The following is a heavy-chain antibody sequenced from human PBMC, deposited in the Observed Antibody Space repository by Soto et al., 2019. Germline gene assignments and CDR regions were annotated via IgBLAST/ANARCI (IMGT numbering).Heavy chain of an antibody. CDR2: IYPGDSDT. V-gene: IGHV5-51*01. D-gene: IGHD3-3*01. Sequence: PGESLKISCKGSGYSFTSYWIGWVRQMPGKGLEWMGIIYPGDSDTRYSPSLQGQVTISADKSISTAYLQWSSLKASDTAMYYCARDRVYYDFWSGLYYYYYYGMDVWGQGTTVTVSS. J-gene: IGHJ6*02. CDR3: ARDRVYYDFWSGLYYYYYYGMDV. CDR1: GYSFTSYW.